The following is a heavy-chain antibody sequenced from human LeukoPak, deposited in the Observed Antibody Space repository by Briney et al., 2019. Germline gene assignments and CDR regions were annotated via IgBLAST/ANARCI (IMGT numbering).Heavy chain of an antibody. D-gene: IGHD6-13*01. CDR3: ARTLYIAAVPGGFDY. CDR2: INPKNAGT. Sequence: ASVKVSCKASGYTFTGYYMHWVRQAPGQGLEWMGWINPKNAGTNFAQRFQGRVTMTRDTSISTVYMELSRLRSDDTALYYCARTLYIAAVPGGFDYWGQGSLVTVSS. CDR1: GYTFTGYY. V-gene: IGHV1-2*02. J-gene: IGHJ4*02.